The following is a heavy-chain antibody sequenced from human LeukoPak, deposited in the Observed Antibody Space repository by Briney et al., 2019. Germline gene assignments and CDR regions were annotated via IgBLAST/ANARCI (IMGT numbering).Heavy chain of an antibody. CDR1: GFTFGSYW. CDR3: VRGGSGSSYGEFAY. J-gene: IGHJ4*02. CDR2: IHTDGSST. Sequence: GGSLRLSCEASGFTFGSYWMHWIRQAPGKGLVWVSRIHTDGSSTNYADSVKGRFTISRDNAKNTLFLQVDSLSVEDTGVYYCVRGGSGSSYGEFAYWGQGTLVTVSS. V-gene: IGHV3-74*01. D-gene: IGHD5-18*01.